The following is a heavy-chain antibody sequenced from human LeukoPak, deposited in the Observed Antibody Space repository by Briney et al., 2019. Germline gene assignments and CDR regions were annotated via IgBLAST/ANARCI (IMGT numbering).Heavy chain of an antibody. CDR1: GYSFTIYW. J-gene: IGHJ4*02. CDR2: IYPGDSDT. Sequence: ESLKISCRGSGYSFTIYWIGWVRQMPGKGLEWMGIIYPGDSDTRYSPAFQGQVTISADTSISTAYLQWSSLKASDTAMYYCARGQQWLVGGYFDYWGQGTLVTVSS. V-gene: IGHV5-51*01. D-gene: IGHD6-19*01. CDR3: ARGQQWLVGGYFDY.